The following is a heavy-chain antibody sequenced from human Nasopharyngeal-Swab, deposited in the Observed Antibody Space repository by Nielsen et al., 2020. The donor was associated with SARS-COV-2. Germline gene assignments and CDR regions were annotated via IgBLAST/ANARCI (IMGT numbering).Heavy chain of an antibody. CDR2: IIPIFGTA. CDR1: GGTFSSYA. J-gene: IGHJ5*02. CDR3: AREGITMLRFNWFDP. V-gene: IGHV1-69*13. Sequence: SVKVSCMASGGTFSSYAISWVRQAPGQGLEWMGGIIPIFGTANYAQKFQGRVTITADESTSTAYMELSSLRSEDTAVYYCAREGITMLRFNWFDPWGQGTLVTVSS. D-gene: IGHD3-10*01.